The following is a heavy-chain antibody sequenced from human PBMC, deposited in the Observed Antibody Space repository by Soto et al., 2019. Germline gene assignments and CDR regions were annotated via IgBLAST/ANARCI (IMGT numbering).Heavy chain of an antibody. D-gene: IGHD3-3*01. CDR2: IYYSGST. V-gene: IGHV4-59*08. CDR1: GGSISSYY. Sequence: SETLSLTCTVSGGSISSYYWSWIRQPPGKELEWIGYIYYSGSTNYNPSLKSRVTISVDTSKNQFSLKLSSVTAADTAVYYCARHFWGYDFWSGYVNYMDVWGKGTTVTVSS. CDR3: ARHFWGYDFWSGYVNYMDV. J-gene: IGHJ6*03.